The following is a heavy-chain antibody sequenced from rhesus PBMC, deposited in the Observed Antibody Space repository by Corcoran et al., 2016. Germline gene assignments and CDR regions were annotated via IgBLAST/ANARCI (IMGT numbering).Heavy chain of an antibody. V-gene: IGHV4-173*01. CDR3: AREPYSSWSYRFDV. J-gene: IGHJ5-1*01. D-gene: IGHD6-13*01. CDR1: GGSISSNS. Sequence: QLQLQESGPGLVKPSETLSLTCAVSGGSISSNSWSWIRQPPGKGLEWIGRISGSGGSTHCNPSLKNRVAISTDTSKNQFSLKLSSVTAADTAVDYCAREPYSSWSYRFDVWGPGVLVIVSS. CDR2: ISGSGGST.